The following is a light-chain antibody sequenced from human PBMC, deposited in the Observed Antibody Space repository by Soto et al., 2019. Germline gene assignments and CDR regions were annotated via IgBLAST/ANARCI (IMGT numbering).Light chain of an antibody. CDR2: DVS. J-gene: IGLJ1*01. Sequence: QSVLTQPASVSGSPGQPITISCTGSSSDIGGNNYVSWYQQPPGKAPKVMIYDVSNRPSGVPDRFSGSKSGNTASLTISGLQAEDEADYYCGPFTSSSTYVFGTGTKVTVL. CDR1: SSDIGGNNY. V-gene: IGLV2-14*03. CDR3: GPFTSSSTYV.